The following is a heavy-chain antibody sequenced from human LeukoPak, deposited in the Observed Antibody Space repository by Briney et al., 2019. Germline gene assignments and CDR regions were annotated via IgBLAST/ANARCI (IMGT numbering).Heavy chain of an antibody. CDR1: GGSISSYY. V-gene: IGHV4-59*08. J-gene: IGHJ2*01. CDR2: IYYSGST. D-gene: IGHD5-24*01. Sequence: PSETLSLTCTVSGGSISSYYWSWIRQPPGKGLEWIGYIYYSGSTNYNPSLKSRVTISVDTSKNQFSLKLSSVTAADTAVYYCASRRDGCKSPLGYFDLWGRGTLITVSS. CDR3: ASRRDGCKSPLGYFDL.